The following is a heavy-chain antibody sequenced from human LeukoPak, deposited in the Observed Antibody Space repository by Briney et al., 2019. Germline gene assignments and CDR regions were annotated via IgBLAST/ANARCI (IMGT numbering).Heavy chain of an antibody. CDR1: GYSFTSYW. J-gene: IGHJ4*02. Sequence: GKPLKISCKGSGYSFTSYWIGWVRQMPGKGLEWMGIIYPGDSDTRYSPSFQGQVTISADKSISTAYLQWSSLKASDTAMYYCARLGPYDSSGYYSIPFDYWGQGTLVTVSS. V-gene: IGHV5-51*01. CDR3: ARLGPYDSSGYYSIPFDY. D-gene: IGHD3-22*01. CDR2: IYPGDSDT.